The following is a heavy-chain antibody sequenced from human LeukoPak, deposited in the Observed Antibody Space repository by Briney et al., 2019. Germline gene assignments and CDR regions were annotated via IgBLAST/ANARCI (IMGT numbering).Heavy chain of an antibody. CDR2: VSSSGSIT. Sequence: GGSLRPSCPASGFSFSDYYMSWIRQAPGKGLEWVSHVSSSGSITKYADSVKGRFTISRDNAKNSLFLQMNSLRAEDTAVYYCARGVGRTWSFDHWGQGTLVTVSS. V-gene: IGHV3-11*01. J-gene: IGHJ4*02. CDR3: ARGVGRTWSFDH. D-gene: IGHD3-10*01. CDR1: GFSFSDYY.